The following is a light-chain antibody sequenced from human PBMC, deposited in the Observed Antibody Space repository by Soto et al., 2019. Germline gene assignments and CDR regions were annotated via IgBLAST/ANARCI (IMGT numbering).Light chain of an antibody. CDR2: AAS. Sequence: DIQMTQSPSSLSASVGDRVTITCRASQSISSYLNWYQQKPEKAPKLLIYAASSLQSGVPSRFSGGGSGTDFTLTISRLQPEDFATYYCQQSYSTPVFGQGTKLEIK. CDR3: QQSYSTPV. J-gene: IGKJ2*01. V-gene: IGKV1-39*01. CDR1: QSISSY.